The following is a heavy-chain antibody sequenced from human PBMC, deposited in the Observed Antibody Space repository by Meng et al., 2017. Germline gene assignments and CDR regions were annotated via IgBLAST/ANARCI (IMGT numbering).Heavy chain of an antibody. CDR2: ISYDGSNK. J-gene: IGHJ4*02. CDR3: ARVGRIAAANLPRGYY. CDR1: GFTFSSYA. Sequence: SLKISCAASGFTFSSYAMHWVRQAPGKGLEWVAVISYDGSNKYYADSVKGRFTISRDNSKNTLYLQMNSLRAEDTAVYYCARVGRIAAANLPRGYYWGQGTLVTVSS. V-gene: IGHV3-30*01. D-gene: IGHD6-13*01.